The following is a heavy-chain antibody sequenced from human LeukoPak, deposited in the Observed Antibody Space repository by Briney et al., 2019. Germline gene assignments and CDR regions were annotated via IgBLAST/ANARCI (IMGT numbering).Heavy chain of an antibody. CDR3: AKDGYRPYYFDY. J-gene: IGHJ4*02. V-gene: IGHV3-30*18. D-gene: IGHD5-12*01. Sequence: GRSLRLSCAASGFTFSSYGMHWVRQAPGKGLEWVAVISYDGSNKYYADSVKGRFTISRDNSKNTLYLQMNSLRAEDTAVYYCAKDGYRPYYFDYWGQGTLVTVSS. CDR2: ISYDGSNK. CDR1: GFTFSSYG.